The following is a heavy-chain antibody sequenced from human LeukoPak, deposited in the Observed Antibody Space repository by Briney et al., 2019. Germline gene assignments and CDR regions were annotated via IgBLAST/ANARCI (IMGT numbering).Heavy chain of an antibody. Sequence: SETLSLTCTVSGGSISSYYWSWIRQSPGKGLEWIGYIYYSGSTNYNPSLKSRVTISVDTSKNQFSLKLSSVTAADTAVYYCARHGYYYYYMDVWGKGTTVTVSS. V-gene: IGHV4-59*08. CDR2: IYYSGST. J-gene: IGHJ6*03. CDR1: GGSISSYY. CDR3: ARHGYYYYYMDV.